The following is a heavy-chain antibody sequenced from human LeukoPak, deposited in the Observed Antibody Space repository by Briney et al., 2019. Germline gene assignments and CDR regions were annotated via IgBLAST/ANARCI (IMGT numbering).Heavy chain of an antibody. Sequence: GGSLRLSCAASGFTFSGYWMSWVRQAPGKGLEWVANIKQDGSEKYYVDSVKGRFTISRDNAKNSLYLQMNSLRAEDTAVYYCARDRYYDDYWGQGTLVTVSS. V-gene: IGHV3-7*01. CDR2: IKQDGSEK. D-gene: IGHD3-22*01. CDR1: GFTFSGYW. J-gene: IGHJ4*02. CDR3: ARDRYYDDY.